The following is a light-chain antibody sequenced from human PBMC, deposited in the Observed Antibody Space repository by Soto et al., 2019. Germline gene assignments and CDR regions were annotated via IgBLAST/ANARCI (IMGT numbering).Light chain of an antibody. CDR2: GAA. J-gene: IGKJ4*01. CDR3: QMYNNWVGT. CDR1: QSISSN. V-gene: IGKV3-15*01. Sequence: EIVMTQSPAILSVSPGERATLSCRANQSISSNLAWYQQKPVQAPRLLIYGAATRATGIPARFSGSGSGTDFTLTINSLQSEDFAVYYCQMYNNWVGTFGGGTKVDIK.